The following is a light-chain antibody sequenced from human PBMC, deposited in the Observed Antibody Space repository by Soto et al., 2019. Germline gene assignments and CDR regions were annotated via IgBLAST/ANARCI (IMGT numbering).Light chain of an antibody. CDR1: QSISSW. CDR2: KAS. V-gene: IGKV1-5*03. J-gene: IGKJ1*01. CDR3: QQYKSYSRT. Sequence: IQVTESPSTLSASVLDIFTITCRASQSISSWLAWYQQKPGKAPKLLIYKASSLESGVPSRFSGSGSGTEFTLTISSLQPDDSATYYCQQYKSYSRTFGQGTKVDIK.